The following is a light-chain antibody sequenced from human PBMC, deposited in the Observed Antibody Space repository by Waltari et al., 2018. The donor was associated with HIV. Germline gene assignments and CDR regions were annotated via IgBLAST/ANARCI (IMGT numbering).Light chain of an antibody. J-gene: IGKJ5*01. CDR3: QQLNSYPIT. CDR2: AAS. Sequence: DIQLTQSPSFLSASVGDRVTITCRASQGISSYLAWYQQKPGKAPKRLIYAASALQSGVPSRFSGSGSGTVFTLTISSLQPEDFATYYCQQLNSYPITFGQGTRLEIK. CDR1: QGISSY. V-gene: IGKV1-9*01.